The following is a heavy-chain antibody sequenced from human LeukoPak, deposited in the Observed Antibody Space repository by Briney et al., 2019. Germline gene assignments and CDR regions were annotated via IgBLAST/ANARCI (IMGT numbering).Heavy chain of an antibody. J-gene: IGHJ4*02. CDR3: ARRRGVTFGDFDY. Sequence: GASVKVSCKASGYIFTSYGISWVRQAPGQGLEWMGGIIPIFGTANYAQKFQGRVTITADESTSTAYMELSSLRSEDTAVYYCARRRGVTFGDFDYWGQGTLVTVSS. CDR1: GYIFTSYG. V-gene: IGHV1-69*13. D-gene: IGHD3-10*01. CDR2: IIPIFGTA.